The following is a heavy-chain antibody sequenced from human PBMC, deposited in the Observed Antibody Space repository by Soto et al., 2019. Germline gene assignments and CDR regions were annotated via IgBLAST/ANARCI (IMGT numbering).Heavy chain of an antibody. D-gene: IGHD3-10*01. CDR2: VIPIFGTA. V-gene: IGHV1-69*06. J-gene: IGHJ6*02. CDR3: ARAPGIPLVRGTRRCYSIDF. Sequence: QVQLVQSGAEVKKPGSSGKVSCKASGGTFSSYAISWVRQAPGQGLEWMGGVIPIFGTANYAQKFQGRVTITAVKSTSTAYMEQSSLRCEDPGVEYCARAPGIPLVRGTRRCYSIDFWGQGTTVTVSS. CDR1: GGTFSSYA.